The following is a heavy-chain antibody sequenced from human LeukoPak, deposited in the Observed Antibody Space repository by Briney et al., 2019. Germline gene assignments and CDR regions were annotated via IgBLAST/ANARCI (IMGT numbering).Heavy chain of an antibody. CDR1: GYTFTSYG. V-gene: IGHV1-18*01. Sequence: APVKVSCKASGYTFTSYGISWVRQAPGQGLEWMGWISAYNGNTNYAQKLQGRVTMTTDTSTSTAYMELRSLRSDDTAVYYCARTRSIAAAGTPFDYWGQGTLVTVSS. CDR2: ISAYNGNT. D-gene: IGHD6-13*01. J-gene: IGHJ4*02. CDR3: ARTRSIAAAGTPFDY.